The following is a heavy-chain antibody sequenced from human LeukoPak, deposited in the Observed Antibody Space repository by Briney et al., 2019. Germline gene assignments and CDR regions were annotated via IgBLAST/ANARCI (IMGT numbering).Heavy chain of an antibody. Sequence: ASVKVSCKASGYTFTSYYMHWVRQALGQGLEWMGIINPGGGSTSYAQKFQGRVTMTRDTSTSTVYMELSSLRSEDTAVYYCARDLGCGGDCYSFDYWGQGTLVTVSS. CDR1: GYTFTSYY. CDR2: INPGGGST. J-gene: IGHJ4*02. V-gene: IGHV1-46*01. CDR3: ARDLGCGGDCYSFDY. D-gene: IGHD2-21*02.